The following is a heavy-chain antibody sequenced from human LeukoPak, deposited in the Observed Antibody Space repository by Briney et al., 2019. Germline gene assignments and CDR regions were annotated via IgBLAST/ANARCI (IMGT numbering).Heavy chain of an antibody. D-gene: IGHD6-19*01. CDR3: ASIGKAVAAVDY. CDR1: GYTFTGYY. J-gene: IGHJ4*02. CDR2: INPNSGGT. V-gene: IGHV1-2*02. Sequence: ASVKVSCKASGYTFTGYYMHWVRQAPGQGLEWMGWINPNSGGTNYAQKFQGGVTTTRDTSISTAYMELSRLRSDDTAVYYCASIGKAVAAVDYWGQGTLVTVSS.